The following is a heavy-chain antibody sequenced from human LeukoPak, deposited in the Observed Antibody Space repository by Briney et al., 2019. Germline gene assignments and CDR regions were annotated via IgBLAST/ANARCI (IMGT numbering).Heavy chain of an antibody. Sequence: GGSLRLSCAASGFTFNTYSMNWVRQAPGKGLEWVSSISDNSYYIYYSDSVEGRFTISRDNAKNSLYLQMDSLRVEDTAVYYCAREADDGVYYFDYWGQGTLVTVSS. CDR3: AREADDGVYYFDY. CDR2: ISDNSYYI. J-gene: IGHJ4*02. D-gene: IGHD5-24*01. V-gene: IGHV3-21*01. CDR1: GFTFNTYS.